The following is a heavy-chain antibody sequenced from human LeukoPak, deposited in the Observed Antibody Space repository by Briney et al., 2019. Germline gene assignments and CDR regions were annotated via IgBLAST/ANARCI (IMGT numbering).Heavy chain of an antibody. CDR2: IYSGGST. CDR1: GFTFSIYS. CDR3: ALDSGLYRFVY. V-gene: IGHV3-66*01. D-gene: IGHD6-19*01. J-gene: IGHJ4*02. Sequence: GGSLRLSCAASGFTFSIYSMSWVRQAPGKGLEWVSVIYSGGSTYYADSAKGRFTNSRDDSKNTLYLQINSRRAEDTAVYYCALDSGLYRFVYWGQGTLVTVSS.